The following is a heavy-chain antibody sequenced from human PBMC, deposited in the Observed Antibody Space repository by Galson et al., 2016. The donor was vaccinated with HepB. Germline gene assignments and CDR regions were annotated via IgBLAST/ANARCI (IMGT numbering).Heavy chain of an antibody. D-gene: IGHD1-1*01. V-gene: IGHV1-69*06. CDR2: IIPIFGTA. J-gene: IGHJ4*02. Sequence: SVKVSCKASGGTFSSYAISWVRQAPGQGLEWMGGIIPIFGTASYAQKFQGRITISADNSTSTAYMEVSSLRSEDTAVYYCAREGENWNDGNTFQYWGQGTVVTVSS. CDR1: GGTFSSYA. CDR3: AREGENWNDGNTFQY.